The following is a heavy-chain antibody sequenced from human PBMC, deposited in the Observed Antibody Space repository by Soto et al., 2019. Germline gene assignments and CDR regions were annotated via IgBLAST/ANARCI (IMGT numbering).Heavy chain of an antibody. CDR3: ARGFPLLWFGELLQGMDV. V-gene: IGHV4-4*02. CDR1: GGSISSSNW. CDR2: IYHSGST. D-gene: IGHD3-10*01. Sequence: SETLSVTCAVSGGSISSSNWWSCVRQPPAKGLEWIGEIYHSGSTNYNPSLKSRVTISVDKSKNQFSLKLSSVTAADTAVYYCARGFPLLWFGELLQGMDVWGQGTTVTVSS. J-gene: IGHJ6*02.